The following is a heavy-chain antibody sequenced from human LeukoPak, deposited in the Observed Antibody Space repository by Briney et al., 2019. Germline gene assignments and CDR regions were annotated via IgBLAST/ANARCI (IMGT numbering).Heavy chain of an antibody. V-gene: IGHV3-30*02. CDR2: ILSDGSYE. J-gene: IGHJ4*02. Sequence: GGSLRLSCATSGFSLSRNGMHWVRQAPGQGLEWVAFILSDGSYEYYADSVKGRITISRDNSKNTLYLQMNSLRAEDTAVYYCATSSPMVRPDFDYWGQGTLVTVSS. CDR3: ATSSPMVRPDFDY. CDR1: GFSLSRNG. D-gene: IGHD3-10*01.